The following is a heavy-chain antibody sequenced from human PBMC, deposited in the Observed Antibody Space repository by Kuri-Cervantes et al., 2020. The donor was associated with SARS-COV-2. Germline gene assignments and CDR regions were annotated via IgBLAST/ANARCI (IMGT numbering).Heavy chain of an antibody. CDR3: TTGAALRFLEWLPDFDY. J-gene: IGHJ4*02. Sequence: GESLKISCAASDFTFGDYALNWVRQAPGKGLEWVGFIRSNTYGGTTQYAASVKGRFTISRDDSNSIAYLQMSSLKTEDTAVYYCTTGAALRFLEWLPDFDYWGQGTLVTVSS. CDR2: IRSNTYGGTT. D-gene: IGHD3-3*01. V-gene: IGHV3-49*04. CDR1: DFTFGDYA.